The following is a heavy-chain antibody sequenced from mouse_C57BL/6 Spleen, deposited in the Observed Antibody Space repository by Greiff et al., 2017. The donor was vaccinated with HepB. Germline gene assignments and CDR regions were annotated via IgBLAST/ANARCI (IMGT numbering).Heavy chain of an antibody. CDR2: IDPEDGDT. CDR1: GFNIKDYY. Sequence: EVQLQQSGAELVRPGASVKLSCTASGFNIKDYYMHWVKQRPEQGLGWIGRIDPEDGDTEYAPKFQGKATMTADTSSNTAYLQLSSLTSEDTAVYYCTTGHYGSSSAWFAYWGQGTLVTVSA. D-gene: IGHD1-1*01. V-gene: IGHV14-1*01. J-gene: IGHJ3*01. CDR3: TTGHYGSSSAWFAY.